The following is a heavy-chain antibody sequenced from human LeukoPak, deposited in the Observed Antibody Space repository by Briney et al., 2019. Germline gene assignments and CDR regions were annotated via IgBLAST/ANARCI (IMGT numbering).Heavy chain of an antibody. CDR3: TTDGYGDPPLGP. CDR1: GFTFSNAW. CDR2: IKSKTDGGTT. Sequence: GSLRLSCATSGFTFSNAWMSWARQAPGKGLEWVGRIKSKTDGGTTDYAAPVKGRFTISRDDSKNTLYLQMNSLKTEDTAVYYCTTDGYGDPPLGPWGQGTLVTVSS. D-gene: IGHD4-17*01. V-gene: IGHV3-15*01. J-gene: IGHJ5*02.